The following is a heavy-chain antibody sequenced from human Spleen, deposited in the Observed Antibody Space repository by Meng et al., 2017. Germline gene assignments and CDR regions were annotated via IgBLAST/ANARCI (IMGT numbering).Heavy chain of an antibody. J-gene: IGHJ4*02. CDR2: INCYTSGT. Sequence: QVQLVQSGAEVMKPGASLMMSCRTSGYTFTDFFLHWVRQAPGQGLEWLGTINCYTSGTAYARKFQDRITLTRDTSTTTVYMDLGSLGSDDTAFYYCAREKSPGHFDYFGQGILVTVSS. CDR1: GYTFTDFF. V-gene: IGHV1-46*01. CDR3: AREKSPGHFDY.